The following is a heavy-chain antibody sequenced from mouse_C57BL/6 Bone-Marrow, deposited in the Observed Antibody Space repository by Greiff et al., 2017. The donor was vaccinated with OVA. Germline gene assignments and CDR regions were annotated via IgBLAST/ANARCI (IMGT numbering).Heavy chain of an antibody. Sequence: QVQLQQPGAELVRPGTSVKLSCKASGYTFTSYWMHWVKQRPGQGLEWIGVIDPSDSYTNYNQKFKGKATLTVDTSSSTAYMQLSSLTSEDSAVYYCARSTTVVGRDYWGQGTTLTVSS. J-gene: IGHJ2*01. CDR3: ARSTTVVGRDY. D-gene: IGHD1-1*01. CDR1: GYTFTSYW. CDR2: IDPSDSYT. V-gene: IGHV1-59*01.